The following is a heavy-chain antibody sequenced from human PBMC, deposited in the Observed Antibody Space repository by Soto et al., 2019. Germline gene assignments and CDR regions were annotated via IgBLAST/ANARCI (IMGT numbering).Heavy chain of an antibody. Sequence: VASVKVSCKASGYTFTGYYMHWVRQAPGQGLEWMGWINPNSGGTNYAQKFQGWVTMTRDTSISTAYMELSRLRSDDTAVYYCARVGSGYYYYGMDVWGQGTTVTVSS. D-gene: IGHD3-10*01. V-gene: IGHV1-2*04. J-gene: IGHJ6*02. CDR2: INPNSGGT. CDR1: GYTFTGYY. CDR3: ARVGSGYYYYGMDV.